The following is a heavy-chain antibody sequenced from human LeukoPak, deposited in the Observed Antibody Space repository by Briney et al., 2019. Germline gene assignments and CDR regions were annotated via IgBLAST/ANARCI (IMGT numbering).Heavy chain of an antibody. V-gene: IGHV4-34*01. CDR3: ARGYRGRGVVMVAATRGGVGYYFDY. J-gene: IGHJ4*02. CDR1: GGSFSGYY. Sequence: PSETLSVTCAVYGGSFSGYYWSWIRQPPGKGLEWIGEINHSGSTNYNPSLKSRVTISVDTSKNQFSLKLSSVTAADTAVYYCARGYRGRGVVMVAATRGGVGYYFDYWGQGTLVTISS. D-gene: IGHD2-15*01. CDR2: INHSGST.